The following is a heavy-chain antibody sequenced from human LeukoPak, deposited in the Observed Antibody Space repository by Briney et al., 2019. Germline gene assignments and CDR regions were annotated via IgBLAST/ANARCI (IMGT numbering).Heavy chain of an antibody. D-gene: IGHD3-22*01. CDR3: ARHHDSSGLYGPFDY. V-gene: IGHV4-59*08. CDR2: IYYSGST. CDR1: GGSISSYY. Sequence: SETLSLTCTVSGGSISSYYWSWIRQPPGKGLEWIGYIYYSGSTNYNPSLKSRVTISVDTSKNQFSLNLSSVTAADTAVYYCARHHDSSGLYGPFDYWGQGTLVTVSS. J-gene: IGHJ4*02.